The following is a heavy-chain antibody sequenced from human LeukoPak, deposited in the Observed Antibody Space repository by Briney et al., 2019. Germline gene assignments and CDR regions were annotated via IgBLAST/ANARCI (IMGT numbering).Heavy chain of an antibody. J-gene: IGHJ4*02. CDR2: FDPEDGET. Sequence: GASVKVSCKVSGYTLTELSMHWVRQAPGKGLEWMGGFDPEDGETIYAQKFQGRVTMTEDTSTDTAYMELSSLRSEDTAVYYCATDSSGYSYGLALSTGYWGQGTLVTVSS. CDR3: ATDSSGYSYGLALSTGY. V-gene: IGHV1-24*01. D-gene: IGHD5-18*01. CDR1: GYTLTELS.